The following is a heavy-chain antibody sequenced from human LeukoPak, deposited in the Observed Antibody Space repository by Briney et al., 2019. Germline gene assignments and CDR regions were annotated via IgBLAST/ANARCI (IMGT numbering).Heavy chain of an antibody. Sequence: GGSLRLSCAVSGFTFSHAWMSWVRQAPGKGLEWVGRIKSKIDGGTTDYGVPVKGRFTISRDDSKNTLYLQMNSLKSEDTAVYYCTTIRGFCSGRSCLGYWGQGTLVTVSS. D-gene: IGHD2-15*01. CDR2: IKSKIDGGTT. J-gene: IGHJ4*02. CDR3: TTIRGFCSGRSCLGY. CDR1: GFTFSHAW. V-gene: IGHV3-15*01.